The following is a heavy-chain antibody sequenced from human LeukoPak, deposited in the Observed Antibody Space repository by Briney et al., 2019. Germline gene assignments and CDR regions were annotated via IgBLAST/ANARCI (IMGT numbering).Heavy chain of an antibody. D-gene: IGHD5-24*01. CDR2: ISSDSSYI. J-gene: IGHJ4*02. V-gene: IGHV3-21*06. CDR1: GFTFRNYG. Sequence: GGSLRLSCAASGFTFRNYGMTWVRQAPGKGLEWVSFISSDSSYIYYADSLKGRFTISRDNAKGSLYLQMNSLRVDDTAVYYCAINHRDGYSELGYWGQGTLVTVSS. CDR3: AINHRDGYSELGY.